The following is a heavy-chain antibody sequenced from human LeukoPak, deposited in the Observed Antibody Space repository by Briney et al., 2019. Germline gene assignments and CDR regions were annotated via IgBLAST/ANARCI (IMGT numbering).Heavy chain of an antibody. CDR3: ARVIGPGSSIDY. CDR1: GTSISSGGYY. J-gene: IGHJ4*02. D-gene: IGHD3-10*01. Sequence: SQTLSLTCTVSGTSISSGGYYWSWIRQHSGKGLECIAYVYHTGSTYYNPSLKSRVIISVDTSQNQFSLTLSSVTAADTAAYYCARVIGPGSSIDYWGQGTQVTVSS. CDR2: VYHTGST. V-gene: IGHV4-31*03.